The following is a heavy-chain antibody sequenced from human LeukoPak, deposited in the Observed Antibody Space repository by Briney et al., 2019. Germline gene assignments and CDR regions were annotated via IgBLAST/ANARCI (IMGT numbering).Heavy chain of an antibody. CDR2: AGNDGRIK. CDR3: ATTEGVTDKWLDP. J-gene: IGHJ5*02. D-gene: IGHD2-8*01. V-gene: IGHV3-30*02. CDR1: GFTFTTRG. Sequence: PGGSLRLSCAASGFTFTTRGVHWVRQAPGKGPQWVAFAGNDGRIKYNENSVEGRFTISRDNSKNTLYLQMNSLRPEDTAVYYCATTEGVTDKWLDPWGQGTQVTVSS.